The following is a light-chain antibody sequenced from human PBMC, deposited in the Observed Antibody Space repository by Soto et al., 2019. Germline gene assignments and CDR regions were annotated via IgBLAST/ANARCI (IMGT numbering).Light chain of an antibody. V-gene: IGKV1-5*01. J-gene: IGKJ4*01. Sequence: DIQMTQSPSTLSASVLDRVTITCRASQFASNCLAWYQQKPGKAPRLLIYDASNLENGVPSRFTGSGSGTDFSLTITGLQPDDSATYYCQQYYSFRLTFGGGTRVEIK. CDR2: DAS. CDR3: QQYYSFRLT. CDR1: QFASNC.